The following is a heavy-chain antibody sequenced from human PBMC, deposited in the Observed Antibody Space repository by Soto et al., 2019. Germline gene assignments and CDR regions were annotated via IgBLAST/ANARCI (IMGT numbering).Heavy chain of an antibody. CDR2: VTGGGGNT. D-gene: IGHD2-15*01. J-gene: IGHJ4*02. CDR3: AKGGAGPVVRVYFDY. Sequence: EVQLLESGGGLVQPGGSLRLSCAASGFTFSSYAMTWVRQAPGKGLEWVSSVTGGGGNTYYANSVKGRFTISRDNSENTLYLQRTSLRAEDAAVYSCAKGGAGPVVRVYFDYWGQGTLVTVSS. CDR1: GFTFSSYA. V-gene: IGHV3-23*01.